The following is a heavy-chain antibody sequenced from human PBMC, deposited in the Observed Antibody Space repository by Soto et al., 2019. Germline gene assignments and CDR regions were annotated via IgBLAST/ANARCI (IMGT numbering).Heavy chain of an antibody. Sequence: QVQLQESGPGLVTPSQTLSLTCTVSAGSISSGGYYWNWVSQHPGKGLEWLGYIFYSGSTYYNPSLKSRVSMSVDTSKNQFSLKLSSVTAADTAVYYCARIVFPWGQGTRVTVSS. D-gene: IGHD2-21*01. J-gene: IGHJ5*02. CDR1: AGSISSGGYY. CDR2: IFYSGST. CDR3: ARIVFP. V-gene: IGHV4-31*03.